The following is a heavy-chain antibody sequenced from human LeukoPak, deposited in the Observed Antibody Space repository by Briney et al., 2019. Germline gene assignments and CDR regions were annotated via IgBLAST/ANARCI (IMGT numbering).Heavy chain of an antibody. V-gene: IGHV3-23*01. CDR2: ISDRSGRT. Sequence: GGSLRLSCAVSGITLSNYGMSWVRQAPGKGLEWVAGISDRSGRTNYADSVKGRFTISRDNPKNTIYLQMNSLRAEDTGVYFCAKRGVVIRVILVGFHKEAYYFDSWGQGALVSVSS. CDR3: AKRGVVIRVILVGFHKEAYYFDS. D-gene: IGHD3-22*01. CDR1: GITLSNYG. J-gene: IGHJ4*02.